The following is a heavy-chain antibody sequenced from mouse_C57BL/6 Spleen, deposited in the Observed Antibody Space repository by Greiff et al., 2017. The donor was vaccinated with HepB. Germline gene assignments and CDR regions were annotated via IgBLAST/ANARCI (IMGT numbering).Heavy chain of an antibody. V-gene: IGHV5-6*01. CDR2: ISSGGSYT. CDR3: ARGGTTVVASNYFDY. D-gene: IGHD1-1*01. Sequence: EVQMVESGGDLVKPGGSLKLSCAASGFTFSSYGMSWVRQTPDKRLEWVATISSGGSYTYYPDSVKGRFTISRDNAKNTLYLQMSSLKSEDTAMYYCARGGTTVVASNYFDYWGQGTTLTVSS. J-gene: IGHJ2*01. CDR1: GFTFSSYG.